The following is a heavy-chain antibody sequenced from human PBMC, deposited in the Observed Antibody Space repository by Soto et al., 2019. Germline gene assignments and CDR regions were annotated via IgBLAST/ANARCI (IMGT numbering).Heavy chain of an antibody. CDR2: IYSDGKT. J-gene: IGHJ4*02. CDR3: GGDGGGGYYDSSGYMGV. Sequence: VQLVETGGGLIQPGGSLRLSCAASGITVSTNYMSWVRQAPGKGLEWVSVIYSDGKTFYADSVKGRFTISRDNSQNTVSLQMNSLGADERAGNYCGGDGGGGYYDSSGYMGVWGQGTLVTVSS. V-gene: IGHV3-53*02. CDR1: GITVSTNY. D-gene: IGHD3-22*01.